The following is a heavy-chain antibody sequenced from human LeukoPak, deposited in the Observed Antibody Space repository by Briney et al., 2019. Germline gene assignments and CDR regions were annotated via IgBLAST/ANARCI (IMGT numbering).Heavy chain of an antibody. J-gene: IGHJ6*02. CDR1: GGPISSYY. V-gene: IGHV4-59*01. D-gene: IGHD1-26*01. Sequence: SEAPSLTRTVPGGPISSYYWSWIRQPPGKGLEWIGYIYYSGSTNYNPSLKSRVTISVDTSKNQFSLKLSSVTAADTAVYCCARAHLYRDYYYGMDVWGQGTTVTVSS. CDR3: ARAHLYRDYYYGMDV. CDR2: IYYSGST.